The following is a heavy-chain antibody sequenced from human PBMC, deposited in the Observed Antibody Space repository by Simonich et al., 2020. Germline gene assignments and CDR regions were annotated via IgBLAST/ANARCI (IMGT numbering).Heavy chain of an antibody. CDR3: ARGALTGDYYYMDV. J-gene: IGHJ6*03. D-gene: IGHD7-27*01. CDR1: GYTFTGYY. V-gene: IGHV1-2*02. Sequence: QVQLVQSGAEVKKPGASVKVSCKASGYTFTGYYMHWVRQAPGQGLERRGLINPNSCGTNYAQKFQGRVTMTRDTSISTAYMELSRLRSDDTAVYYCARGALTGDYYYMDVWGKGTTVTVSS. CDR2: INPNSCGT.